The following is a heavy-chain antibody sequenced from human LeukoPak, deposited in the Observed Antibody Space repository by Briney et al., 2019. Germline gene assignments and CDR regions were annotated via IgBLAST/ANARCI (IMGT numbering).Heavy chain of an antibody. CDR2: ISDGGGST. V-gene: IGHV3-23*01. Sequence: GGSLRLSCAASGFAFNNYVMTWVRQAPGKGLEWVSSISDGGGSTYYTDSVKGRFTISRDNSKNTLYLQMNSLRAEDTALYYCAKDSAVSGSYYGMVVWGQGTTVTVSS. J-gene: IGHJ6*02. CDR3: AKDSAVSGSYYGMVV. D-gene: IGHD3-3*01. CDR1: GFAFNNYV.